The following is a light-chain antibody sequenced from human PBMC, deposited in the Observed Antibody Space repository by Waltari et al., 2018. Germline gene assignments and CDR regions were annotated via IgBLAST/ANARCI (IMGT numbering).Light chain of an antibody. J-gene: IGKJ1*01. CDR3: QHYKTSFRT. Sequence: DIQMTQSPSTLSASVGDRVTITCRASQNISPWLAWHQQKPGKVPRLLIYKTSRLESGVPSRFSGSGSGTEFTLTISSLQPDDCATYYCQHYKTSFRTFGQGTRVEIK. CDR1: QNISPW. CDR2: KTS. V-gene: IGKV1-5*03.